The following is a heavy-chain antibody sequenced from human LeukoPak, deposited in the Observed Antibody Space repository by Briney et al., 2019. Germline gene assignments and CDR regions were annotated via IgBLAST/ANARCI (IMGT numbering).Heavy chain of an antibody. J-gene: IGHJ3*02. CDR1: GGSISSSSFY. Sequence: SETLSLTCTVSGGSISSSSFYWGWLRQPPGKGLEWIGSIYYSGSTYYNPSLKSRVTISVDMSKNQFSLKLSSVTAADTAVYYCARLGYFGVGGLDIWGQGTMVIVSS. CDR3: ARLGYFGVGGLDI. D-gene: IGHD3-22*01. CDR2: IYYSGST. V-gene: IGHV4-39*01.